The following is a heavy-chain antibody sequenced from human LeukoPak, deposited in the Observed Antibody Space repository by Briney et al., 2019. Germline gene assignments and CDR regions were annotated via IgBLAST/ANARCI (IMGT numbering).Heavy chain of an antibody. CDR1: GGSVSSDEYY. V-gene: IGHV4-31*03. J-gene: IGHJ4*02. CDR3: ARVKVLRFLEWFLDF. CDR2: VYYSGSS. D-gene: IGHD3-3*01. Sequence: SQTLSLTCTVSGGSVSSDEYYWSWVRQYPGKGLEWIGYVYYSGSSYYIPSLESRVTVSVEVSKNQFSLELRSVTAADTAVYYCARVKVLRFLEWFLDFWGQGALVTVSS.